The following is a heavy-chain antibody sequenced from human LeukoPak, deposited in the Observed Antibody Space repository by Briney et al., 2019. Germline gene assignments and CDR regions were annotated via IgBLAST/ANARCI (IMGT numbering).Heavy chain of an antibody. CDR2: INPSGGST. D-gene: IGHD2-15*01. J-gene: IGHJ4*02. Sequence: ASVKVSCKASGYTFTSYYMHWVRQAPGQGLEWMGIINPSGGSTSYTQKFQGRVTMTRDTSTSTVYMELSSLRSEDTAVYYCASEDCSGGSCYLFDYWGQGTLVTSPQ. CDR3: ASEDCSGGSCYLFDY. V-gene: IGHV1-46*01. CDR1: GYTFTSYY.